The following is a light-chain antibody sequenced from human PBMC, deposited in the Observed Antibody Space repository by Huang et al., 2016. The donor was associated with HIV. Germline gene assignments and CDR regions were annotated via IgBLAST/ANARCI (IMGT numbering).Light chain of an antibody. V-gene: IGKV3-11*01. CDR2: DAS. Sequence: EIVLTQSPATLSLSPGERATLSCRASQSVNTYLAWFQQRPGQAPRLLICDASKRATGVPARFSGSGSGTDFTLTISSLQPEDFAVYYCQQRSNWPPTLTFGGGTRVEIK. CDR1: QSVNTY. J-gene: IGKJ4*01. CDR3: QQRSNWPPTLT.